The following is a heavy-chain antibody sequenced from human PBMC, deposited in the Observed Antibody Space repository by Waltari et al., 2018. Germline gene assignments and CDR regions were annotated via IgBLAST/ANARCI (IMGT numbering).Heavy chain of an antibody. J-gene: IGHJ4*02. CDR3: AKGRYSSSWYYFDY. V-gene: IGHV3-30-3*01. CDR2: ISYDGSNK. D-gene: IGHD6-13*01. Sequence: QVQLVESGGGVVQPGRSLRLSCAASGFTFSSYAMHWVRQAPGKGLEWVAVISYDGSNKYYADSVKGRFTISRDNSKNTLYLQMNSRRAEDTAVYYWAKGRYSSSWYYFDYWGQGTLVTVSS. CDR1: GFTFSSYA.